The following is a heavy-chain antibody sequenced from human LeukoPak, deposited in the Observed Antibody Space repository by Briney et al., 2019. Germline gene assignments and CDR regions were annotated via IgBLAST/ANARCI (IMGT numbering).Heavy chain of an antibody. CDR3: TGDPHALDF. V-gene: IGHV3-48*02. J-gene: IGHJ4*02. CDR2: ITSSSSTI. CDR1: GFTFSSYS. Sequence: GGSLILSCAASGFTFSSYSMNWVRQAPGKGLEWVSYITSSSSTIYYADSVKGRFTISRDNAKNSLYLQMNSLSDEDTAVYYCTGDPHALDFWGQGTLVTVSS.